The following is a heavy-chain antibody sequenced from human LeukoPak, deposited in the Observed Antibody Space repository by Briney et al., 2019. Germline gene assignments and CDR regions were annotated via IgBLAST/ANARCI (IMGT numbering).Heavy chain of an antibody. CDR3: AKGLYTSSSVIDQ. Sequence: PRRSLRLSCAASGFTFSNFGIHWVRQAPGKGLEWVAAISDDGSHKYYADSVKGRFTISRDNSKNTLYMQMNSLRAEDTAVYYCAKGLYTSSSVIDQWGQGTLVTVSS. D-gene: IGHD6-6*01. CDR2: ISDDGSHK. J-gene: IGHJ4*02. V-gene: IGHV3-30*18. CDR1: GFTFSNFG.